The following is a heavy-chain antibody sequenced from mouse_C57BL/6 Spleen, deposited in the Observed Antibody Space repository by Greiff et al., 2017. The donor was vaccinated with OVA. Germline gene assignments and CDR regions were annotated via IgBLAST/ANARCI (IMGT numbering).Heavy chain of an antibody. CDR1: GYTFTSYW. CDR3: ARSWGGYYGFDY. D-gene: IGHD1-1*01. Sequence: QVQLQQPGTELVKPGASVKLSCKASGYTFTSYWMHWVKQRPGQGLEWIGNINPSNGGTNYNEKFKSKATLTVDKASSTAYMQLSSLTSEDSAVYDCARSWGGYYGFDYWGQGTTLTVSS. J-gene: IGHJ2*01. V-gene: IGHV1-53*01. CDR2: INPSNGGT.